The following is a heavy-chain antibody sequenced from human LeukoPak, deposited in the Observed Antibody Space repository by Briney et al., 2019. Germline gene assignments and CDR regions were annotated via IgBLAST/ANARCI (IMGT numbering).Heavy chain of an antibody. CDR2: IYTSGST. CDR3: ARDSVVPAAYYSWFDP. Sequence: KPSETLSLTCTVSGGSISSYYWSWIRQPAGEGLEWIGRIYTSGSTNYNPSLKSRGTMSVDASKNQFSLKLSSVTAADTAVYYCARDSVVPAAYYSWFDPWGQGTLVTVSS. V-gene: IGHV4-4*07. D-gene: IGHD2-2*01. J-gene: IGHJ5*02. CDR1: GGSISSYY.